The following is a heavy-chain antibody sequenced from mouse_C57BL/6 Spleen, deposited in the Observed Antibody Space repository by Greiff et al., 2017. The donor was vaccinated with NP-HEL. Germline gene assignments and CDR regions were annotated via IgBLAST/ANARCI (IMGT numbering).Heavy chain of an antibody. CDR3: ARHGANWDRYLDV. D-gene: IGHD4-1*01. CDR1: GFTFSSYG. V-gene: IGHV5-6*01. CDR2: ISSGGSYT. J-gene: IGHJ1*03. Sequence: DVQLVESGGDLVKPGGSLKLSCAASGFTFSSYGMSWVRQTPDKRLEWVATISSGGSYTYYPDSVKGRFPISRDNAKNTLYLQMSSLKSEDTAMYYCARHGANWDRYLDVWGTGTTVTVSA.